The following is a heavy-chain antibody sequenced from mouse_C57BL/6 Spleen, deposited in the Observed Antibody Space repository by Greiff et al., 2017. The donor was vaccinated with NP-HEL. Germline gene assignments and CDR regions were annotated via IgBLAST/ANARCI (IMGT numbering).Heavy chain of an antibody. CDR1: GYAFSSSW. V-gene: IGHV1-82*01. CDR2: IYPGDGDT. CDR3: ARDYDYERTWFAY. D-gene: IGHD2-4*01. Sequence: VQLQQSGPELVKPGASVKISCKASGYAFSSSWMNWVKQRPGKGLEWIGRIYPGDGDTNYNGKFKGKATLTADKSSSPAYMQLSSLTSEDSAVYFCARDYDYERTWFAYWGQGTLVTVSA. J-gene: IGHJ3*01.